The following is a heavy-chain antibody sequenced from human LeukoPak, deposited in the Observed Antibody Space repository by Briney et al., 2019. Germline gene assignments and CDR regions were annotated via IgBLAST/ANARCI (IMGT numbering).Heavy chain of an antibody. Sequence: PSETLSLTCAVYGGSFSDYYWSWIRQPPGKGLEWIGEINHSGSTNYNPSLKSRVTISVDTSKNQFSLKLSSVTAADTAVYYCARMVRYCSSTSCPGPAFDIWGQGTMVTVSS. J-gene: IGHJ3*02. D-gene: IGHD2-2*01. CDR1: GGSFSDYY. V-gene: IGHV4-34*01. CDR2: INHSGST. CDR3: ARMVRYCSSTSCPGPAFDI.